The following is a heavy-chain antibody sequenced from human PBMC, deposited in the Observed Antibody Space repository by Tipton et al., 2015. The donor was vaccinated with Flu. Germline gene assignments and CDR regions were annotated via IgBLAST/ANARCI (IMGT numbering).Heavy chain of an antibody. D-gene: IGHD3-3*01. CDR2: IYHSGST. CDR3: ARQCYDFWSGYCY. CDR1: GYSISSGYY. V-gene: IGHV4-38-2*01. J-gene: IGHJ4*02. Sequence: TLSLTCAVSGYSISSGYYWGWIRQPPGKGLEWIGSIYHSGSTYYNPSLKSRVTISVDTSKNQFSLKLSSVTAADTAVYYCARQCYDFWSGYCYWGQGTLVTVSS.